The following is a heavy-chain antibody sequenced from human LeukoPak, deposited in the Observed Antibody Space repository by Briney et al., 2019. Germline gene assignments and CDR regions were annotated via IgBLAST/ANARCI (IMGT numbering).Heavy chain of an antibody. V-gene: IGHV1-69*01. D-gene: IGHD4-17*01. CDR2: IIPIFGTA. CDR1: GGTFSSYA. CDR3: AREQDYGDYRDAFDI. Sequence: SVKVSCKASGGTFSSYAISWVRQAPVQGLEWMGGIIPIFGTANYAQKFQGRVTITADESTSTAYMELSSLRSEDTAVYYCAREQDYGDYRDAFDIWGQGTMVTVSS. J-gene: IGHJ3*02.